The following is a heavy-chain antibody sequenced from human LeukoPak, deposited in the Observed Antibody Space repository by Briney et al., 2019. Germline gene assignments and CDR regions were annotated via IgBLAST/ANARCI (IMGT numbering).Heavy chain of an antibody. CDR2: ISAYNGNT. V-gene: IGHV1-18*01. Sequence: GASVKVSCKASGYTFTSYGISWVRQAPGQGLEWMGWISAYNGNTNYAQKLQGRVTMTTDTSTSTAYMELRSLRSDDTAVYYCARVNLPPIGMVSEVTTSYDAFDIWGQGTMVTVSS. D-gene: IGHD4-17*01. J-gene: IGHJ3*02. CDR1: GYTFTSYG. CDR3: ARVNLPPIGMVSEVTTSYDAFDI.